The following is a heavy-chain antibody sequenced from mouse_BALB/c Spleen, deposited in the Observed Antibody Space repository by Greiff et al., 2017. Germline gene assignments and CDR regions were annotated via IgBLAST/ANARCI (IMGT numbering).Heavy chain of an antibody. V-gene: IGHV1-69*02. Sequence: QVQLKQPGAELVRPGASVKLSCKASGYTFTSYWINWVKQRPGQGLEWIGNIYPSDSYTNYNQKFKDKATLTVDKSSSTAYMQLSSPTSEDSAVYYCTDGLAYWGQGTLVTVSA. CDR1: GYTFTSYW. J-gene: IGHJ3*01. D-gene: IGHD2-3*01. CDR2: IYPSDSYT. CDR3: TDGLAY.